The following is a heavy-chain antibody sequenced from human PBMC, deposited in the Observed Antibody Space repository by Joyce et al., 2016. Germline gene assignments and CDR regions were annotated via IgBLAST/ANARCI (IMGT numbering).Heavy chain of an antibody. CDR1: GFIFSSKE. D-gene: IGHD3-3*02. J-gene: IGHJ4*02. V-gene: IGHV3-48*03. CDR3: ASPICAV. CDR2: SSRSGNLI. Sequence: EVQLVESGGGLVQPGGSLILSCAASGFIFSSKEMKWVRQAPRKWLEWMAYSSRSGNLILYADSVRGRFTIAVDNAGSSLYLQMESLRAEDTVMYYCASPICAVWGQGSLVTVSS.